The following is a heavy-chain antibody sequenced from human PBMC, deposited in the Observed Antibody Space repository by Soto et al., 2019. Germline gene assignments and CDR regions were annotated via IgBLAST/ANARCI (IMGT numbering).Heavy chain of an antibody. CDR3: AKGDIVVVTAINFDY. D-gene: IGHD2-21*02. J-gene: IGHJ4*02. V-gene: IGHV3-9*01. CDR1: GFTFDDYA. Sequence: PGGSLRLSCAASGFTFDDYAMHWVRQAPVKGLEWVSGISWNSGSIGYADSVKGRFTISRDNAKNSLYLQMNSLRAEDTALYYCAKGDIVVVTAINFDYWGQGTLVTVSS. CDR2: ISWNSGSI.